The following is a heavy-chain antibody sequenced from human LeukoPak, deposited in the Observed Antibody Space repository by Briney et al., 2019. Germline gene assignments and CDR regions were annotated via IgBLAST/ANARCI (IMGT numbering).Heavy chain of an antibody. CDR1: GFTFSGYY. V-gene: IGHV3-11*06. D-gene: IGHD5-18*01. J-gene: IGHJ4*02. CDR2: ISSSSSYT. CDR3: ARDLRSNTAMVTFDY. Sequence: GGSLRLSCAASGFTFSGYYMSWIRQAPGKGLERVSYISSSSSYTNYAESVKGRFTISRDNAKNSLYLQMNSLRAEDTAVYYCARDLRSNTAMVTFDYWGQGTLVTVSS.